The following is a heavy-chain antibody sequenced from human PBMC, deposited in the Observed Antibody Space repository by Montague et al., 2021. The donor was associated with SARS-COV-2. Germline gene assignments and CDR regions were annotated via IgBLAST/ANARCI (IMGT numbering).Heavy chain of an antibody. J-gene: IGHJ5*02. CDR1: GDSIRSSGYY. V-gene: IGHV4-39*01. Sequence: SETLSLTCSVSGDSIRSSGYYWGRIRQPPGKGLEWIGTVYYSGSTNYNPSLKSRVTMPVDTSKNQFSLELRSVTAADTAVYYCARLGFVELWLNLGWFDPWGQGTLVTVSS. CDR3: ARLGFVELWLNLGWFDP. D-gene: IGHD3-16*02. CDR2: VYYSGST.